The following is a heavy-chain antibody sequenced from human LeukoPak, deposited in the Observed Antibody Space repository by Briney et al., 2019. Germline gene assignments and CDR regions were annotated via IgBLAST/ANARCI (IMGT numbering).Heavy chain of an antibody. V-gene: IGHV1-69*01. CDR3: ATYYYDSSGTFDY. CDR1: GGTFSSYA. CDR2: NIPIFGTA. J-gene: IGHJ4*02. D-gene: IGHD3-22*01. Sequence: ASVTVSCTASGGTFSSYAVSWVRQAPGQGLEWMGGNIPIFGTANYAQKFQGRVTITADESTSTAYMELSSLRSEDTAVYYCATYYYDSSGTFDYWGQGTLVTVSS.